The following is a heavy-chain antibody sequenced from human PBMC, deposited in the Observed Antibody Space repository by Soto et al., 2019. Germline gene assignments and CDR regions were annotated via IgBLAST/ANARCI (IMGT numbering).Heavy chain of an antibody. D-gene: IGHD3-10*01. CDR1: GYTLTELS. J-gene: IGHJ5*02. V-gene: IGHV1-24*01. CDR2: FDPEDGET. Sequence: ASVKVSCKVSGYTLTELSMHWVRQAPGKGLEWMGGFDPEDGETIYAQKFQGRVTMTEDTSTDTAYMELSSLRSEDTAVYYCVTDSVWFGATSFDPWGQRTLVTVSS. CDR3: VTDSVWFGATSFDP.